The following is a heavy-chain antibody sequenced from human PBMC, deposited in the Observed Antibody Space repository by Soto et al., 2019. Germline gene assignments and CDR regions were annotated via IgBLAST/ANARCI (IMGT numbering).Heavy chain of an antibody. CDR1: GGSMTTGSYF. J-gene: IGHJ4*02. Sequence: PSETLSLTCNVSGGSMTTGSYFWSWIRQPPGKGLEWIGYVFRSGSVNYSPSFKSRVTISIDTSKNQFSLMLKSVTAVDTAVYFCARARNRYFDYWGQGALVTVSS. D-gene: IGHD1-1*01. V-gene: IGHV4-61*01. CDR2: VFRSGSV. CDR3: ARARNRYFDY.